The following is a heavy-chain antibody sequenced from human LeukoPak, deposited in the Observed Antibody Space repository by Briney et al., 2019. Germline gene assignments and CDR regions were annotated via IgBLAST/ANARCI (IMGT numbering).Heavy chain of an antibody. Sequence: SETLSLTCAVSGGSISSGGYSWSWIRQPPGKGLEWIGYIYHSGSTYCNPSLKSRVTISVDRSKNQFSLKLSSVTAADTAVYYCASGYYYDSSGYYHLDYWGQGTLVTVSS. D-gene: IGHD3-22*01. CDR2: IYHSGST. V-gene: IGHV4-30-2*01. J-gene: IGHJ4*02. CDR3: ASGYYYDSSGYYHLDY. CDR1: GGSISSGGYS.